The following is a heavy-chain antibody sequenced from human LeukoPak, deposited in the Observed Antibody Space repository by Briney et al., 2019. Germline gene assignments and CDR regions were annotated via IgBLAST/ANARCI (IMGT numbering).Heavy chain of an antibody. CDR3: ARGSSYYSYYYYYYMDV. J-gene: IGHJ6*03. D-gene: IGHD3-10*01. CDR1: GYTFAGYH. CDR2: INPNSGGT. Sequence: ASVKVSCKASGYTFAGYHVHWVRQAPGQGLEWMGWINPNSGGTNSAQRFQGRVTMTRDTSISTAYMELRSLRSDDTAVYYCARGSSYYSYYYYYYMDVWGKGTTVTVSS. V-gene: IGHV1-2*02.